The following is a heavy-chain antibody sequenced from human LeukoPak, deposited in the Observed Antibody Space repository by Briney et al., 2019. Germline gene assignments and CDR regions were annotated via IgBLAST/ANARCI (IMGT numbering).Heavy chain of an antibody. Sequence: GGSLRLSCAASGFTFSSYSMNWVRQAPGKGLEWVSYISSSSSTIYYADSVKGRFTISRDNAKNSLYLQMNSLRPEDTALYYCAKDRLIKVPKLEDDVFDIWGQGTMVTVSS. J-gene: IGHJ3*02. CDR1: GFTFSSYS. CDR2: ISSSSSTI. V-gene: IGHV3-48*04. CDR3: AKDRLIKVPKLEDDVFDI. D-gene: IGHD3-3*01.